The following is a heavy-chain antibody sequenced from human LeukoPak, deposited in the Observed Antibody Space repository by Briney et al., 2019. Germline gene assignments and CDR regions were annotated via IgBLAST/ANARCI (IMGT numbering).Heavy chain of an antibody. D-gene: IGHD2-2*01. CDR1: GGSISSSSYY. Sequence: SETLSLTCTVSGGSISSSSYYWGWIRQPPGKGLEWIGSIYYSGSTNYNPSLKSRVTISVDTSKNQFSLKLSSVTAADTAVYYCARGLVVPAAPHYYYYYGMDVWGQGTTVTVSS. V-gene: IGHV4-39*07. CDR3: ARGLVVPAAPHYYYYYGMDV. CDR2: IYYSGST. J-gene: IGHJ6*02.